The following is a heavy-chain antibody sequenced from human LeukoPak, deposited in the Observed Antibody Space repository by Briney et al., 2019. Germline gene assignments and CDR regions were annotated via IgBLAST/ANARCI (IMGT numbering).Heavy chain of an antibody. V-gene: IGHV4-59*01. CDR3: AKLTGTYFDY. J-gene: IGHJ4*02. CDR1: GGSISSYY. CDR2: IYYTGST. Sequence: PSETLSLTCTVSGGSISSYYWSWIRQPPGKGLEWIGYIYYTGSTNYNPSLKSRVTISVDTSKNQFSLKLSSVTAADMAIYYCAKLTGTYFDYWGQGTLVTVSS. D-gene: IGHD7-27*01.